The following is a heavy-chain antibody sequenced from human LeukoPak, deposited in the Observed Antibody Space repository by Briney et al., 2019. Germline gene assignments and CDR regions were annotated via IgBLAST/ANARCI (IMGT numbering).Heavy chain of an antibody. J-gene: IGHJ4*02. V-gene: IGHV3-30*02. CDR3: ASSSGHLDY. CDR1: GFTFTNYA. Sequence: GGSLRLSCAASGFTFTNYAMHWVRQAPGKGLEWVAFIRYDGSLKYYLDSVKGRFTISRDNSKNTLYLQMDSLRAEDTAVYYCASSSGHLDYWGQGTLVTVSS. D-gene: IGHD6-19*01. CDR2: IRYDGSLK.